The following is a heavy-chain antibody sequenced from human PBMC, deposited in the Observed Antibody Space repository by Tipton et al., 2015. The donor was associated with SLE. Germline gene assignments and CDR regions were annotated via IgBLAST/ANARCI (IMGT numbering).Heavy chain of an antibody. CDR3: AKDSHYYDSSGYAHH. J-gene: IGHJ1*01. D-gene: IGHD3-22*01. CDR2: ISWNSGSI. CDR1: GFTFDDYA. Sequence: RSLRLSCAASGFTFDDYAMHWVRQAPGKGLEWVSGISWNSGSIGYADSVKGRFTISRDNSKNTLDLQMNSLRAEDTAVYYCAKDSHYYDSSGYAHHWGQGTLVTVSS. V-gene: IGHV3-9*01.